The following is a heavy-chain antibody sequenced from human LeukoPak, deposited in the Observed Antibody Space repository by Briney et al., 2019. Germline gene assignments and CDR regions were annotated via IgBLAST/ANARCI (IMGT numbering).Heavy chain of an antibody. V-gene: IGHV4-39*01. J-gene: IGHJ5*02. CDR2: IYYSGNT. Sequence: SETLSLTCTVSGGSINNGDYYWGWIRQPPGKGLEWIGTIYYSGNTYYNSSLESRVIISIDTSKNQFSLKLNSLTAADTAVYFCAAVFGGDWFDPWGQGTLVTVSS. CDR3: AAVFGGDWFDP. D-gene: IGHD3-3*01. CDR1: GGSINNGDYY.